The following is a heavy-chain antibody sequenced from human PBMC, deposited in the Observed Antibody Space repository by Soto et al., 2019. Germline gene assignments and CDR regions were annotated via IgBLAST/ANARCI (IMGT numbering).Heavy chain of an antibody. CDR2: LSGSGGNT. D-gene: IGHD3-9*01. Sequence: GGSLRLSCTASGITFSSYAMPWVRQAPWKGLEWVSSLSGSGGNTDDADSVKGRFTISRDNSKNTPDLQRNSLRAEETAVYYCASPARYTSASYFPWYDCWGQGPRVTVSS. CDR1: GITFSSYA. V-gene: IGHV3-23*01. CDR3: ASPARYTSASYFPWYDC. J-gene: IGHJ5*01.